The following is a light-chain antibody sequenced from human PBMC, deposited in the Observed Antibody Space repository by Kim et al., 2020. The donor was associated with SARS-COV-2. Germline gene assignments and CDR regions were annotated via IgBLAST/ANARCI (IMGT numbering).Light chain of an antibody. Sequence: EIVMTQSPATLSVSPGERATLSCRASQSVSSNFAWYQQKPGPAPRLLIYGASTRATGIPARFSGSGSGTEFTLTISSLQSEDFAVYYCQQYNNWPPWTFGQGTKVDIK. CDR1: QSVSSN. J-gene: IGKJ1*01. V-gene: IGKV3-15*01. CDR2: GAS. CDR3: QQYNNWPPWT.